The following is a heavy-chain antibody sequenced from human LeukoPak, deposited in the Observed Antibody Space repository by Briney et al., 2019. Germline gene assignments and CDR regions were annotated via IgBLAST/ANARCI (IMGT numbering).Heavy chain of an antibody. CDR3: ARDRDDGGFEY. Sequence: GGAVRLSCAASGFTFSKYWMSWVRQAADKGLEGVANIKQDGSVKQYVDSMKGRFTISRDNAKNSLYLQMNSLRADDTAVYYCARDRDDGGFEYWGQGTLVTVSS. V-gene: IGHV3-7*01. CDR1: GFTFSKYW. CDR2: IKQDGSVK. D-gene: IGHD4-23*01. J-gene: IGHJ4*02.